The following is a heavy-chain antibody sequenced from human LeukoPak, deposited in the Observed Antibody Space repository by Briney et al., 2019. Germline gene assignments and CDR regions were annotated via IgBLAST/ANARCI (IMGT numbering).Heavy chain of an antibody. CDR3: AKALMTTVTNGPFDY. D-gene: IGHD4-17*01. Sequence: GGSLRLSCAASGFTFDDYAMHWVRQAPGKGLEWVSGISWNSGSIGYADSVKGRFTISRDNAKNSLYLQMNSLRAEDTALYYCAKALMTTVTNGPFDYWGRGTLVTVSS. J-gene: IGHJ4*02. CDR2: ISWNSGSI. CDR1: GFTFDDYA. V-gene: IGHV3-9*01.